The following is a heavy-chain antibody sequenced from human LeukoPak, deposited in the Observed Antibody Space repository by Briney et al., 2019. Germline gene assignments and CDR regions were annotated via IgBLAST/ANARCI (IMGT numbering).Heavy chain of an antibody. CDR3: ARGQVWNSRIKTSRQHYGMDV. Sequence: SQTLSLTCTVSGGSISSGGYYWSWIRQHPGKGLEWIGYIYYSGSTNYNPSLKSRVTISVDTSKNQFSLKLSSVTAADTAVYYCARGQVWNSRIKTSRQHYGMDVWGQGTTVTVSS. CDR2: IYYSGST. CDR1: GGSISSGGYY. J-gene: IGHJ6*02. D-gene: IGHD6-13*01. V-gene: IGHV4-31*03.